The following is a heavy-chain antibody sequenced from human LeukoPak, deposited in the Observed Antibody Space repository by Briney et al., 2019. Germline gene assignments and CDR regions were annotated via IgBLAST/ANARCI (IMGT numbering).Heavy chain of an antibody. Sequence: GGSLRLSCAASGFTFSSYAMHWVRQAPGKGLEWVAVISYDGSNKYYADSVKGRFTISRDNSKNTLYLQMNSLRAEDTAVYYCARSGYSSGWYSVGAFDIWGQGTMVTVSS. CDR3: ARSGYSSGWYSVGAFDI. CDR1: GFTFSSYA. D-gene: IGHD6-19*01. J-gene: IGHJ3*02. CDR2: ISYDGSNK. V-gene: IGHV3-30*04.